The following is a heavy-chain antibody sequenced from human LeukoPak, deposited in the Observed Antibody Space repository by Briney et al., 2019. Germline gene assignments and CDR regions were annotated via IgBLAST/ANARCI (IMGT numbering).Heavy chain of an antibody. D-gene: IGHD3-22*01. Sequence: PGGSLRLSCAASGFTFSNYWMHWVRQAPGNGLEWVSRISSDGTITTYAGSVKGRFTISRDNAKNTLYLQMNSLRAEDTAVYYCARDYYDSRGYYSAAFDYWGQGTLVTVSS. CDR2: ISSDGTIT. J-gene: IGHJ4*02. CDR3: ARDYYDSRGYYSAAFDY. V-gene: IGHV3-74*03. CDR1: GFTFSNYW.